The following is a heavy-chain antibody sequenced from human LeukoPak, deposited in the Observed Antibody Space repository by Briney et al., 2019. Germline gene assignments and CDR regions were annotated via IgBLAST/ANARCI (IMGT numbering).Heavy chain of an antibody. CDR3: ASDIAVVPRAFDI. CDR1: GFTFSHHA. V-gene: IGHV3-64D*06. Sequence: GGSLRLSCSGSGFTFSHHAMHWVRQAPGKGLEYTSAINSNGGSTYYADFVKGRFTISRDNSRNTLYLRMSSLRAEDTAVYYCASDIAVVPRAFDIWGQGTMVTVSS. D-gene: IGHD2-2*01. CDR2: INSNGGST. J-gene: IGHJ3*02.